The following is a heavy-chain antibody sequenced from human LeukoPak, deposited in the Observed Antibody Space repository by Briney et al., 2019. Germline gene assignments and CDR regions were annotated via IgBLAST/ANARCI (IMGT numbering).Heavy chain of an antibody. V-gene: IGHV7-4-1*02. D-gene: IGHD3-22*01. CDR3: ARAIRQYYYDSSGLDY. CDR1: GYTFTSYA. CDR2: INTNTGNP. Sequence: ASVKVSCKASGYTFTSYAMNWVRQAPGQGLEWMGWINTNTGNPTYAQGFTGRFVFSLDTSVSTAYLQISSLKAEDTAVYYCARAIRQYYYDSSGLDYWGQGTLVTVSS. J-gene: IGHJ4*02.